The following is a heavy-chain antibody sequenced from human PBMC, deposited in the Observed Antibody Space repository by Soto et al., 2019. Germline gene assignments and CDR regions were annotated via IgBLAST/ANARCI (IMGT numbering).Heavy chain of an antibody. CDR3: AGLKGYQLLHSNWFDP. Sequence: QVQPQQWGAGLLKPSESLSLTCAVYGGSFSGYYWSWIRQPPGKGLEWIGEINHSGSTNYNPSLKSRFTISIDTSQNQFSLRLSSVTAAATAVYYCAGLKGYQLLHSNWFDPWGQGTLVTVSS. CDR1: GGSFSGYY. CDR2: INHSGST. D-gene: IGHD2-2*01. J-gene: IGHJ5*02. V-gene: IGHV4-34*01.